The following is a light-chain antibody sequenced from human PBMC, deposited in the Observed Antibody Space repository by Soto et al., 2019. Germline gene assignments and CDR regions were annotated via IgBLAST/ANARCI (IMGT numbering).Light chain of an antibody. CDR1: QGISSY. J-gene: IGKJ2*01. V-gene: IGKV1-8*01. Sequence: AIRMTQSPSSFSAPTGDRVTITCRASQGISSYLAWYQQKPGKAPKLLIYAASTLRSGDPSRIRGSGSGIDLNLTTKSLQSEDLLMCSCHPNYNYPYTFGQGTQL. CDR3: HPNYNYPYT. CDR2: AAS.